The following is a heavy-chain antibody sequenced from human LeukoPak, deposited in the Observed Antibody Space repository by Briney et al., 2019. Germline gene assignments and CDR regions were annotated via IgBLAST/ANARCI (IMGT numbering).Heavy chain of an antibody. V-gene: IGHV4-34*01. D-gene: IGHD3-10*01. CDR3: ARRTYYYGSGSYYNRGYYYYYMDV. J-gene: IGHJ6*03. CDR1: GGSFSGYY. CDR2: INHSGST. Sequence: SETLSLTCAVYGGSFSGYYWSWIRQPPGKGLEWIGEINHSGSTNYNPSLKSRVTISVDTSKNQFSLKLSSVTAADAAVYYCARRTYYYGSGSYYNRGYYYYYMDVWGKGTTVTISS.